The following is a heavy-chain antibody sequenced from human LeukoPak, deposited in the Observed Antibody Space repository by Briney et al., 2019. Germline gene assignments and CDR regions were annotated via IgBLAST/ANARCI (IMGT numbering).Heavy chain of an antibody. D-gene: IGHD3-3*01. CDR2: INHSGST. Sequence: PSETLSLTCTVSGGSISSYYWSWIRQPPGKGLEWIGEINHSGSTNYNPSLKSRVTISVDTSKNQFSLKLSSVTAADTAVYYCARHQYYDFWSGYPDAFDIWGQGTMVTVSS. CDR1: GGSISSYY. J-gene: IGHJ3*02. V-gene: IGHV4-34*01. CDR3: ARHQYYDFWSGYPDAFDI.